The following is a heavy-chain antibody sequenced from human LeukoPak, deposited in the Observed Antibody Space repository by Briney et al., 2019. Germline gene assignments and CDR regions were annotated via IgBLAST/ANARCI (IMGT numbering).Heavy chain of an antibody. CDR2: IKSKTDGGTT. V-gene: IGHV3-15*01. Sequence: GGSLRLSCAASGFTFSNAWMSWVRQAPGKGLEWVGRIKSKTDGGTTDYAAPVKGRFTISRDDSKNTPYLQMNSLKTEDTAVYYCTTMPGGSSWYVFRDYWGQETLVTVSS. D-gene: IGHD6-13*01. CDR3: TTMPGGSSWYVFRDY. CDR1: GFTFSNAW. J-gene: IGHJ4*02.